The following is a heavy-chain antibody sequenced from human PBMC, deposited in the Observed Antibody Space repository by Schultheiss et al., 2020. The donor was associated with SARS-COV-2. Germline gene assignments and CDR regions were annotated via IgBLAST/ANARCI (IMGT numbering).Heavy chain of an antibody. V-gene: IGHV3-23*01. CDR1: GFTFSSYA. CDR2: ISGSGGST. D-gene: IGHD3-3*01. CDR3: ARDHPYYDFWSGYHYYYYYGMDV. Sequence: GGSLRLSCAASGFTFSSYAMSWVRQAPGKGLEWVSAISGSGGSTYYADSVKGRFTISRDNAKNSLYLQMNSLRAEDTAVYYCARDHPYYDFWSGYHYYYYYGMDVWGQGTTVTVSS. J-gene: IGHJ6*02.